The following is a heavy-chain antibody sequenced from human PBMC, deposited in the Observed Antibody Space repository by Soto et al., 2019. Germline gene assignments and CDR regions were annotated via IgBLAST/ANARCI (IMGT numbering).Heavy chain of an antibody. D-gene: IGHD3-10*01. CDR1: GYTFSSYY. CDR3: ARGGVVRGVLRRLDP. CDR2: MNPNSGNA. Sequence: GASVKVSCKASGYTFSSYYMHWVRQAPGQGLEWMGWMNPNSGNAGYAEKFQGRITMTRNTSISTAYMELSSLTSEDTAVYFCARGGVVRGVLRRLDPWGQGTLVTVSS. J-gene: IGHJ5*02. V-gene: IGHV1-8*02.